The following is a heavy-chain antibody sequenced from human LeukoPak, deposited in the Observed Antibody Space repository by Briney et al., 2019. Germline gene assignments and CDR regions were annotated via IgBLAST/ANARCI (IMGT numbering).Heavy chain of an antibody. Sequence: SETLSLTCTVSGGSVSSYYWSWIRQPPGKGLEWIGYIYYSGSTNYNPSLKSRVTISVDTSKNQFSLKLSSVTAADTAVYYCARVVSNGPTGYYYGMDVWGQGTTVTVSS. J-gene: IGHJ6*02. CDR2: IYYSGST. V-gene: IGHV4-59*02. CDR3: ARVVSNGPTGYYYGMDV. D-gene: IGHD1-1*01. CDR1: GGSVSSYY.